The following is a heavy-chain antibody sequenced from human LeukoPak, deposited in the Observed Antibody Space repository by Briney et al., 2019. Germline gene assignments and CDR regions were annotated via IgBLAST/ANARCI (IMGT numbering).Heavy chain of an antibody. CDR2: MNPNSGNT. CDR1: GDTFTSYN. Sequence: ASVKVSCTASGDTFTSYNMNWVRQATGQGLEWMGWMNPNSGNTGYAQKFQGRVTMSTNSSISTAYMELSSLGSEDTAVYYCVREERGYCSGGSCTGPFDSWGQGTLVIVSS. CDR3: VREERGYCSGGSCTGPFDS. D-gene: IGHD2-15*01. V-gene: IGHV1-8*01. J-gene: IGHJ4*02.